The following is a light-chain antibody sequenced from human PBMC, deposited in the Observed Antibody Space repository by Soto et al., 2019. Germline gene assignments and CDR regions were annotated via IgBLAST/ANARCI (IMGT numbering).Light chain of an antibody. V-gene: IGLV2-8*01. CDR3: SSYVGTNTVV. CDR2: EVF. CDR1: SSDVGACNF. Sequence: QSALTQPPSASGSPGQSVTISCTGTSSDVGACNFVSWYQQSPGKAPKLMIYEVFKRPSGVPDRFSGSKSGNTASLTVSGLQAEDEADYYCSSYVGTNTVVFGGGTKLTVL. J-gene: IGLJ2*01.